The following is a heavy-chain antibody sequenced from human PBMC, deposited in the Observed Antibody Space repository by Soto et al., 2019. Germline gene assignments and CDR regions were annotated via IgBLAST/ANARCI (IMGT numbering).Heavy chain of an antibody. CDR3: ARSSHKESWFDP. D-gene: IGHD6-13*01. J-gene: IGHJ5*02. V-gene: IGHV4-4*07. CDR1: NGSISNFY. Sequence: KLSETLSLTCTVSNGSISNFYWNWIRQSAGKGLEWIGRIHGSGSATYNPSLRSRVTMSVDTSKNQFSLKVNSVTGADTAVYYCARSSHKESWFDPWGQGTLVTVSS. CDR2: IHGSGSA.